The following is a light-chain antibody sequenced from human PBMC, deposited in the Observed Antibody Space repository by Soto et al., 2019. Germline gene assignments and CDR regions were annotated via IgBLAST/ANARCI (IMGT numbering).Light chain of an antibody. V-gene: IGKV3-15*01. CDR2: EAS. Sequence: ELVMSQSPATLSVSPGERVTLSCRASQNIRKNLAWYQQKPGQAPSLLIYEASTRASGVPVRFSGSGAGTEFTLTISSLQSEDFGVYYCHQYNNYMYTFGQETKLEIK. CDR1: QNIRKN. J-gene: IGKJ2*01. CDR3: HQYNNYMYT.